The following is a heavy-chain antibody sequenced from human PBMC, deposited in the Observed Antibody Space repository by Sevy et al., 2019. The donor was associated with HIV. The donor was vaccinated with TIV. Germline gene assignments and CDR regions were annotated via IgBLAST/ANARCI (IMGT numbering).Heavy chain of an antibody. CDR1: GFTFGDYA. CDR2: IRSKAYGGTT. V-gene: IGHV3-49*03. Sequence: GGSLRLSCTASGFTFGDYAMSWFRQAPGKGLEWVGFIRSKAYGGTTEYAASVKGRFTISRDDSKSIAYLQMNSLKTEDTAVYYCTREGSYYDFWSGYSHYYYYSMDVWGQGTTVTVSS. D-gene: IGHD3-3*01. CDR3: TREGSYYDFWSGYSHYYYYSMDV. J-gene: IGHJ6*02.